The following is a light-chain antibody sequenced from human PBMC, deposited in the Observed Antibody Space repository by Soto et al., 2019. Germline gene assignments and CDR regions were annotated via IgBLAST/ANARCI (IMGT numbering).Light chain of an antibody. CDR2: EVS. CDR3: CSFTTSSTLV. CDR1: SSDIGAYNH. J-gene: IGLJ1*01. Sequence: QSALTQHASVSGSPGQSITISCTGTSSDIGAYNHVSWYQQNPGKAPQLIIYEVSNRPSGLSNRFSASKSGNAASLTISGLQAEDEADYFCCSFTTSSTLVFGTGTKLTVL. V-gene: IGLV2-14*01.